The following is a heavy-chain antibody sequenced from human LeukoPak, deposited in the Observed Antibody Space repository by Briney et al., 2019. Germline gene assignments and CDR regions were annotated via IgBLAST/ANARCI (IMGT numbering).Heavy chain of an antibody. V-gene: IGHV4-34*01. CDR3: ARGRTYYDILTGYYPSVAFDI. CDR1: GVSFSGYY. J-gene: IGHJ3*02. D-gene: IGHD3-9*01. CDR2: INHSGST. Sequence: SETLSLTCAVYGVSFSGYYWSWIRQPPGKGLEWIGEINHSGSTNYNPSLKSRVTISVDTSKNQFSLKLSSVTAADTAVYYCARGRTYYDILTGYYPSVAFDIWGQGTMVTVSS.